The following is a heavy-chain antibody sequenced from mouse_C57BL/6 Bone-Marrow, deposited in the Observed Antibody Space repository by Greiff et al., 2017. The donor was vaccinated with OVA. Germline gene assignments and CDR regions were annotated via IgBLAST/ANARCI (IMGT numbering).Heavy chain of an antibody. J-gene: IGHJ1*03. CDR3: AREVDYDYDSYFDV. D-gene: IGHD2-4*01. CDR1: GYSITSGYY. V-gene: IGHV3-6*01. Sequence: DVKLVESGPGLVKPSQSLSLTCSVTGYSITSGYYWNWIRQFPGNKLEWMGYISYDGSNNYNPSLKNRISITRDTSKNQFFLKLNSVTTEDTATYYCAREVDYDYDSYFDVWGTGTTVTVSS. CDR2: ISYDGSN.